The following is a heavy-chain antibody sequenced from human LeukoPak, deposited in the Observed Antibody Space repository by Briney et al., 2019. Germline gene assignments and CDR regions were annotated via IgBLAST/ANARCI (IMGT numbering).Heavy chain of an antibody. CDR3: ARDKAKLWFGESGNWFDP. D-gene: IGHD3-10*01. V-gene: IGHV3-21*01. Sequence: GGSLRLSCAASGFPFSSYSMNWVRQAPGKGLEWVSSISSSSSYIYYADSVKGRFTISRDNAKNSLYLQMNSLRAEDTAVYYCARDKAKLWFGESGNWFDPWGQGTLVTVSS. CDR1: GFPFSSYS. J-gene: IGHJ5*02. CDR2: ISSSSSYI.